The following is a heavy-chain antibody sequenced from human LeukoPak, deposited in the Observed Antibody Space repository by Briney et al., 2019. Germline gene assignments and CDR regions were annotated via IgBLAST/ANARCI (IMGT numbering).Heavy chain of an antibody. CDR3: ARQLFRQWPEYFQH. J-gene: IGHJ1*01. D-gene: IGHD6-19*01. CDR2: IYYSGRT. V-gene: IGHV4-39*01. CDR1: GGSISSSSYY. Sequence: PSETLSLTCTVSGGSISSSSYYWGWIRQPPGKGLEWIGSIYYSGRTYYNPSLKSRVTISVDMSKNQFSLKLSSVTAADTAVYYCARQLFRQWPEYFQHWGQGTLVTVSS.